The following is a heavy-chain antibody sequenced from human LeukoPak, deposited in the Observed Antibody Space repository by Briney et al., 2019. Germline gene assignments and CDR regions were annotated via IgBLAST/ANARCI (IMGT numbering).Heavy chain of an antibody. CDR3: AKDRWRRTGTTIYYYYYMDV. CDR2: ISGSGGST. Sequence: GGSLRLSCAASGFTFSSYWMSWVRQAPGKGLEWVSAISGSGGSTYYADSVKGRFTISRDNSKNTLYLQMNSLRAEDTAVYYCAKDRWRRTGTTIYYYYYMDVWGKGTTVTISS. CDR1: GFTFSSYW. V-gene: IGHV3-23*01. J-gene: IGHJ6*03. D-gene: IGHD1-1*01.